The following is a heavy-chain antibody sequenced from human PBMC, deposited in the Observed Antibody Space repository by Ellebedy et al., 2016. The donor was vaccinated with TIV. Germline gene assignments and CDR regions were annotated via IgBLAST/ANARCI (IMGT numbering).Heavy chain of an antibody. Sequence: GESLKISXAASGFIFSSYAMSWVRQAPGKGLEWVATISGSGGITFYADSVKGRFTISRDNSKNMLYLQMNSLRAEDTTLYSCAKGWGSDRYRGWFDPWGQGALVTVSS. J-gene: IGHJ5*02. V-gene: IGHV3-23*01. D-gene: IGHD6-19*01. CDR1: GFIFSSYA. CDR2: ISGSGGIT. CDR3: AKGWGSDRYRGWFDP.